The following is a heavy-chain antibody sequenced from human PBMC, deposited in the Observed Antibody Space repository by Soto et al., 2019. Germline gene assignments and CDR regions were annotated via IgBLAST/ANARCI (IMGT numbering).Heavy chain of an antibody. CDR2: ISYDGSNK. CDR1: GFALSSCG. D-gene: IGHD3-10*01. J-gene: IGHJ4*02. CDR3: AKAMVRGVNGDLDY. V-gene: IGHV3-30*18. Sequence: PGGSRLLFWASSGFALSSCGVHWVRQAPGKGLEWVAVISYDGSNKFYADSVKGRFTISRDNSKNTLYLQMNSLRAEDTAVYYCAKAMVRGVNGDLDYWGQGTLV.